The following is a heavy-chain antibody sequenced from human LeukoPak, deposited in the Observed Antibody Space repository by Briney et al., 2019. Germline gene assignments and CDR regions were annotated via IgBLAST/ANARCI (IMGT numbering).Heavy chain of an antibody. CDR1: GFAFSFYA. V-gene: IGHV3-23*01. D-gene: IGHD6-19*01. J-gene: IGHJ5*01. CDR3: AKPISGGLAVTADWFHP. CDR2: INANSGTT. Sequence: GGSLRLSCAASGFAFSFYAMSWLRQPPGKGLWWVSTINANSGTTSYAASVRGRFTISRDNSKNTLYLQVNTLRADDTATYYCAKPISGGLAVTADWFHPWGQGTLVVVSS.